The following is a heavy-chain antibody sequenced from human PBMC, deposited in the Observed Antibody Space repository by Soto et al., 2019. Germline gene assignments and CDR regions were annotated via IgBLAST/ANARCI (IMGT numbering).Heavy chain of an antibody. D-gene: IGHD3-3*01. Sequence: GESLKISCAASGFTFSSYAMSWVRQAPGKGLEWVSAISGSGGSTYYADSVKGRFTISRDNSKNTLYLQMNSLRAEDTAVYYCAKDRRDYDFWSGYHPGDDAFDIWGQGTMVTVSS. CDR3: AKDRRDYDFWSGYHPGDDAFDI. CDR2: ISGSGGST. V-gene: IGHV3-23*01. J-gene: IGHJ3*02. CDR1: GFTFSSYA.